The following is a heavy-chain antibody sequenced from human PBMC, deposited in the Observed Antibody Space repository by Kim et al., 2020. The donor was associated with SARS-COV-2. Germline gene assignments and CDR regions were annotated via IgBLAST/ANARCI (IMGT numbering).Heavy chain of an antibody. V-gene: IGHV3-21*01. CDR1: GFTFSSYS. CDR2: ISSSSSYI. CDR3: ARAHPTFRGANDAFDI. J-gene: IGHJ3*02. Sequence: GGSLRLSCAASGFTFSSYSMNWVRQAPGKGLECVSSISSSSSYIYYADSVKGRFTISRDNAKNSLYLQMNSLRAEDTAVYYCARAHPTFRGANDAFDIWGQGTMVTVSS.